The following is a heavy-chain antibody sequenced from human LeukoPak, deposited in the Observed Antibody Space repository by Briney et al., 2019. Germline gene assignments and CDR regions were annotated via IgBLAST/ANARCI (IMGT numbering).Heavy chain of an antibody. D-gene: IGHD3-10*01. J-gene: IGHJ6*03. Sequence: SETLSLTCTVSGGSISSYYWSWIRQPPGKGLEWIGYIYYSGSTNYNPSLKSRVTISVDTSKNQFSLKLSSVTAADTAVYYCARVVGSGSYFDYYYMDVWGKGTTVTISS. CDR3: ARVVGSGSYFDYYYMDV. V-gene: IGHV4-59*01. CDR1: GGSISSYY. CDR2: IYYSGST.